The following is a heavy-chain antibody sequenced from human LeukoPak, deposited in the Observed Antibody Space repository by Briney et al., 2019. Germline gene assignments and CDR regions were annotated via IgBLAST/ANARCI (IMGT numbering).Heavy chain of an antibody. Sequence: RSLSLSCAVSGCTFSSFGLRWVRQAPGKGLEWVAVISYDGSSKYYADSVKGRFTISRDNSKNTMYLQMNSLRAEDTAVYYCASPAVYSSSWYFFNYWGQGNLVTVSS. J-gene: IGHJ4*02. D-gene: IGHD6-13*01. CDR3: ASPAVYSSSWYFFNY. CDR2: ISYDGSSK. V-gene: IGHV3-30*03. CDR1: GCTFSSFG.